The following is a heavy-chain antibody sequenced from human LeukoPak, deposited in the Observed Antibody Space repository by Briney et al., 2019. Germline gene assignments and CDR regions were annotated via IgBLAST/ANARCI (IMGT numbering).Heavy chain of an antibody. CDR2: IYPGDSDT. CDR3: ARLGSGMVVATISAFDI. CDR1: GYSFTSYW. J-gene: IGHJ3*02. V-gene: IGHV5-51*01. D-gene: IGHD5-12*01. Sequence: KISCKGSGYSFTSYWIGWVRQMPGKGLEWIGIIYPGDSDTRYSPSFQGQVTISADKSISTAYLQWSRLKASDTAMYYCARLGSGMVVATISAFDIWGQGTMVTVSS.